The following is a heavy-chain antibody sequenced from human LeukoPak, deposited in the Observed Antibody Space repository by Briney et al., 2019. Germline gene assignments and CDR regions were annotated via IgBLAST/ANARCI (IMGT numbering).Heavy chain of an antibody. Sequence: GGSLRLSCAASGFTFTSYAMSWVRQAPGKGLEWVSDINDNGGSTFYADSVKGRFTISRDKSKNTLYLQMNSLRADDTAVYYCAKATSTLLWFGDDYWGQGTLVTVSS. CDR2: INDNGGST. D-gene: IGHD3-10*01. CDR1: GFTFTSYA. CDR3: AKATSTLLWFGDDY. V-gene: IGHV3-23*01. J-gene: IGHJ4*02.